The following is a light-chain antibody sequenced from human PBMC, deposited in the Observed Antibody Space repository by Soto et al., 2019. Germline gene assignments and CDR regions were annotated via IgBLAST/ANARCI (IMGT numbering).Light chain of an antibody. J-gene: IGLJ2*01. Sequence: QSALTQPPSASESPGQSVTISCTGTSSDVGGYNFVSWYQQHPGKVPKLMISEVSKRQSGVPDRFSGSKSDNTASLTVSGLQAEDEADYYCCSYAGSNNVVFGGGTKVTVL. CDR3: CSYAGSNNVV. CDR1: SSDVGGYNF. V-gene: IGLV2-8*01. CDR2: EVS.